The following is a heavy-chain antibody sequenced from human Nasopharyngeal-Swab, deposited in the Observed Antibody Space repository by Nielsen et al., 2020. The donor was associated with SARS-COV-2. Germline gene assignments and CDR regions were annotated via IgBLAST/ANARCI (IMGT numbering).Heavy chain of an antibody. CDR2: IYPGDSDT. CDR3: ARQEYSGYDHHYFDY. CDR1: GYSFTSYW. V-gene: IGHV5-51*01. Sequence: GESLKISCKGSGYSFTSYWIGWVRPMPGKGLEWMGFIYPGDSDTRYSPSFQGQVTISADKSISTAYLQWSSLKASDTAMYYCARQEYSGYDHHYFDYWGQGTPVTVSS. D-gene: IGHD5-12*01. J-gene: IGHJ4*02.